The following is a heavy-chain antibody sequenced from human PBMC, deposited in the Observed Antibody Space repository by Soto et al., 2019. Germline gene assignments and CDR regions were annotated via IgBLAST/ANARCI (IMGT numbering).Heavy chain of an antibody. V-gene: IGHV4-59*12. Sequence: PSETLSLTCTVSSGSISSYYWSWIRQPPGKGLEWIGYIYYSGSTNYNPSLKSRVTISVDTSKNQFSLKLSSVTAADTAVYYCARDSYSGYDYNWFAPWGQGTLVTVSS. J-gene: IGHJ5*02. CDR1: SGSISSYY. D-gene: IGHD5-12*01. CDR2: IYYSGST. CDR3: ARDSYSGYDYNWFAP.